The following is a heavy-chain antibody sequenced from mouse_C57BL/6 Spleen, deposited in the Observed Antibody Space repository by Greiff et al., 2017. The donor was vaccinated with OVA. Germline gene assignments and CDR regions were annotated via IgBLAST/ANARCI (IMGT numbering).Heavy chain of an antibody. D-gene: IGHD1-1*01. CDR3: ARGGLLREFDY. CDR1: GFSLTSYG. V-gene: IGHV2-2*01. J-gene: IGHJ2*01. CDR2: IWSGGST. Sequence: QVQLQQSGPGLVQPSQSLSITCTVSGFSLTSYGVHWVRQSPGKGLEWLGVIWSGGSTDYNAAFISSRSTSKDNSKSKFFFIMNILPADDTAIYYCARGGLLREFDYWGQGTTLTVSS.